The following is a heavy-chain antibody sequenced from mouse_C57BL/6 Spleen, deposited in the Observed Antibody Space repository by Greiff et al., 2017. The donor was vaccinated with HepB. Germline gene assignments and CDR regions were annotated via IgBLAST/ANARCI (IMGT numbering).Heavy chain of an antibody. J-gene: IGHJ4*01. V-gene: IGHV1-64*01. CDR3: ARSGDGAYYAMDY. D-gene: IGHD1-1*01. Sequence: VQLQQPGAELVKPGASVKLSCKASGYTFTSYWMHWVKQRPGQGLEWIGMIHPNSGSTNYNEKFKSKATLTVDKSSSTAYMQLSSLTSEDSAVYYCARSGDGAYYAMDYWGQGTSVTVSS. CDR1: GYTFTSYW. CDR2: IHPNSGST.